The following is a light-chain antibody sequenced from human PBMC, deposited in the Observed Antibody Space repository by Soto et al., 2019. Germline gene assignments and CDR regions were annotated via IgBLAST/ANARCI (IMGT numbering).Light chain of an antibody. CDR3: QQRYNWPPT. Sequence: VLTQSPATLSFSPGEIATLSFRASQYVSSFLAWYQQKAGQAPRLLIYDASHRATGIPARFSGSGSGTDFTLTINSLEPEDFALYYCQQRYNWPPTFGQGTKVDIK. CDR2: DAS. J-gene: IGKJ1*01. V-gene: IGKV3-11*01. CDR1: QYVSSF.